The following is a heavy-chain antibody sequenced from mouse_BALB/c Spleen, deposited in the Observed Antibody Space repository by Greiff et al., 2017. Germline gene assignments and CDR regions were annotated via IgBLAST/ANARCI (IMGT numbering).Heavy chain of an antibody. J-gene: IGHJ4*01. D-gene: IGHD2-10*02. CDR2: IDPANGNT. CDR1: GFNIKDTY. V-gene: IGHV14-3*02. Sequence: EVKLLESGADLVKPGASLKLSCTASGFNIKDTYMYWVKQTPEQGLEWIGSIDPANGNTKYDPNFQGKATITADTATNTGYLQRSSLTSEDTAVYYCAREGEYGNLNCDMDDWGEGTSVTVSA. CDR3: AREGEYGNLNCDMDD.